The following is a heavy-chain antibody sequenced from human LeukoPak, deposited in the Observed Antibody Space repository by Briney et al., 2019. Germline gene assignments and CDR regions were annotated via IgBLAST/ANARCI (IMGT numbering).Heavy chain of an antibody. V-gene: IGHV3-21*01. CDR2: ISSSSSYI. Sequence: GGSLRLSCAASGFTFSSYSMNWVRQAPGKGLEWVSSISSSSSYIYYADSVKGRFTISRDNAKNSLYLQMNRLRAEDTAVYYCARDRSGNWNYGGFDYWGQGTLVTVSS. CDR1: GFTFSSYS. J-gene: IGHJ4*02. CDR3: ARDRSGNWNYGGFDY. D-gene: IGHD1-7*01.